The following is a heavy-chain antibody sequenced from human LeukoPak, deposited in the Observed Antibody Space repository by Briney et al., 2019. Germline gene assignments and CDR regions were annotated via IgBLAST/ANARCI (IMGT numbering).Heavy chain of an antibody. CDR2: INHIGST. CDR1: GGSISSYY. CDR3: ARGHTLRYLDWYTAVSQVIYYFDY. V-gene: IGHV4-34*01. Sequence: SETLSLTCTVSGGSISSYYWSWIRQPPGKGLEWIGEINHIGSTNYNPSLKSRVTISVDTSKNQFSLKLSSVTAADTAVYYCARGHTLRYLDWYTAVSQVIYYFDYWGQGTLVTVSS. J-gene: IGHJ4*02. D-gene: IGHD3-9*01.